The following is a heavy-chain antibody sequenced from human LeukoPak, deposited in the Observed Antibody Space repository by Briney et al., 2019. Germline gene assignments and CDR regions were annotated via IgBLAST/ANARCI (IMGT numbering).Heavy chain of an antibody. CDR3: ARDYDRGFDP. V-gene: IGHV3-21*04. J-gene: IGHJ5*02. CDR1: GFTFSNYI. Sequence: GGSLRLSCAASGFTFSNYIMNWVRQAPGKGLEWVSSISSSGANTHYAVSVKGRFTISRDDAKNSLYLQMDSLRAEDTAVYYCARDYDRGFDPWGQGTLVTVSS. D-gene: IGHD3-9*01. CDR2: ISSSGANT.